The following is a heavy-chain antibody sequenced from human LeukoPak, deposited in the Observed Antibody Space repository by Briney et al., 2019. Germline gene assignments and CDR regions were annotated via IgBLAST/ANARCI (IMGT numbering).Heavy chain of an antibody. V-gene: IGHV3-23*01. CDR1: GFTFSSYA. J-gene: IGHJ2*01. D-gene: IGHD2/OR15-2a*01. Sequence: GGSLRLSCAASGFTFSSYAMSWVRQAPGKGLEWVSAISGSGGSTYYADSVKGRFTISRDNSKNTLYLQMNSLRAEDTALYYCAKGLGLSYWYFDLWGRGTLVTVSS. CDR2: ISGSGGST. CDR3: AKGLGLSYWYFDL.